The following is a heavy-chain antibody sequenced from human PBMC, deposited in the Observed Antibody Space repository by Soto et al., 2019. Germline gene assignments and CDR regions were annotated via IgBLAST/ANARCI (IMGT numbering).Heavy chain of an antibody. J-gene: IGHJ6*02. CDR2: ISGSGGST. V-gene: IGHV3-23*01. CDR1: GFTFSSYA. D-gene: IGHD1-7*01. CDR3: AKDLAENSGPLELLDYYYGMDV. Sequence: GGSLRLSCAASGFTFSSYAMSWVRQAPGKGLEWVSAISGSGGSTYYADSVKGRFTISRDNSKNTLYLQMNSLRAEDTAVYYCAKDLAENSGPLELLDYYYGMDVWGQGTTVTVSS.